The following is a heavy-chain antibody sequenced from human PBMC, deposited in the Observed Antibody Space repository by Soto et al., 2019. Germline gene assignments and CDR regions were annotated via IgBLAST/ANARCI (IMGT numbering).Heavy chain of an antibody. Sequence: QITLKESGPTLVTPTETLTLTCTFSGFSLSSSGVGVGWIRQPPGQALEWVALIYWDDTKRYSPSLKSGLTITKDTSRIQVALTMTNMEPVGTATYYCAHIRVTMIVGAGYFQHWGQGTLVTVSS. V-gene: IGHV2-5*02. CDR3: AHIRVTMIVGAGYFQH. CDR2: IYWDDTK. CDR1: GFSLSSSGVG. D-gene: IGHD3-22*01. J-gene: IGHJ1*01.